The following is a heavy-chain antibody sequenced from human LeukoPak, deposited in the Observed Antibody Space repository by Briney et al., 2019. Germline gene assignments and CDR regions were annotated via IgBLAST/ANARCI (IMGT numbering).Heavy chain of an antibody. J-gene: IGHJ3*02. V-gene: IGHV3-33*01. Sequence: GGSLRLSCAASGFTFNSYGMHWVRQAPGKGLEWVAVIWYDGSNKYYADSVKGRFTISRDNSKNTLYLQMNSLRAEDTAVYYCARDQDGSGSYAFDIWGQGTMVTVSS. D-gene: IGHD3-10*01. CDR2: IWYDGSNK. CDR1: GFTFNSYG. CDR3: ARDQDGSGSYAFDI.